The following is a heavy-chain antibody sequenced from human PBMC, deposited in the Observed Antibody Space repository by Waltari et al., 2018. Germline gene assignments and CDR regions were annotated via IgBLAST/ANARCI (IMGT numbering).Heavy chain of an antibody. CDR2: MTASGLM. J-gene: IGHJ6*02. Sequence: EMQLVESGGALVQPGGSLRLSCAASVFPFSTYTMNWVRQAPGQGLEGVAVMTASGLMDYGDSVKGRFIISRDNSKNTLYLEMFRLRVEDTARYYCAKDEGARLAPTFGMDAWGQGTTVIVS. CDR3: AKDEGARLAPTFGMDA. D-gene: IGHD6-6*01. CDR1: VFPFSTYT. V-gene: IGHV3-23*04.